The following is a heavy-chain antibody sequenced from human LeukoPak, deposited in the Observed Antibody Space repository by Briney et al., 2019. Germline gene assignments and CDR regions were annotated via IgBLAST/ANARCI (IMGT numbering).Heavy chain of an antibody. D-gene: IGHD3/OR15-3a*01. J-gene: IGHJ3*02. Sequence: PGGSLRLSCAASGFTFSSYSMNWVRQAPGKGLEWVSSISSSSSYIYYADSVKGRFAISRDNAKNSLYLQMNSLRAEDTAVYYCARVWTGTHAFDIWGQGTMVTVSS. CDR2: ISSSSSYI. CDR3: ARVWTGTHAFDI. CDR1: GFTFSSYS. V-gene: IGHV3-21*01.